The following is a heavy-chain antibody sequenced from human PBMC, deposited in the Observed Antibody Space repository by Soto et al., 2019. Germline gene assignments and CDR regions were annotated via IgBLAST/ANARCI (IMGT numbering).Heavy chain of an antibody. J-gene: IGHJ6*02. V-gene: IGHV3-15*05. D-gene: IGHD1-26*01. CDR1: GFTFSNAW. CDR3: ASGIVGATTYGMDV. CDR2: IKTKTDGGTT. Sequence: PGGSLRLSCAASGFTFSNAWMSWVRQAPGKGLEWVGRIKTKTDGGTTDYAAPVKGRFTISRDNAKNSLYLQMNSLRAEDTALYYCASGIVGATTYGMDVWGQGTTVTVSS.